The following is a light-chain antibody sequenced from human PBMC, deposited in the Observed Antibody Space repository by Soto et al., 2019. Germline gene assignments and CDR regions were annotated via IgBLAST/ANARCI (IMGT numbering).Light chain of an antibody. V-gene: IGKV3-20*01. Sequence: EIVLTQSPGTLSLSPRERATLSCRASQSVSSRNLAWYQQKPGQAPRLLIYGASSRATGIPGRFSGSGSVTDFTLTINRLEPEEFAVYYCQQYSDLPYTFGQGTKLEV. CDR1: QSVSSRN. CDR2: GAS. CDR3: QQYSDLPYT. J-gene: IGKJ2*01.